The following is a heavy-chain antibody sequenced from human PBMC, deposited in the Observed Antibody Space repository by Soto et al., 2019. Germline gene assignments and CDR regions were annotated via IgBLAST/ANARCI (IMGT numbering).Heavy chain of an antibody. D-gene: IGHD3-22*01. CDR2: IVVGSGNT. J-gene: IGHJ5*02. V-gene: IGHV1-58*01. Sequence: SVKVSCKASGFTFTSSAVQWVRQARGQRLEWIGWIVVGSGNTNYAQKFQERVTITRDMSTSTAYMELSSLRSEDTAVYYCAADLQYYYDSSGYSRPNWFDPWAQGALVTVSS. CDR1: GFTFTSSA. CDR3: AADLQYYYDSSGYSRPNWFDP.